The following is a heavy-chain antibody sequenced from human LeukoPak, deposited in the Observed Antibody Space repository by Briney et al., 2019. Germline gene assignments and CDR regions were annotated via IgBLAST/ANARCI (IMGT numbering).Heavy chain of an antibody. J-gene: IGHJ4*02. Sequence: PSETLSLTCAVSGGPFSGYFWSWIRQPSGKGLEWIGEIHNSGTTNCNPSLNSRVTISEDTSKNQFYLNLSSVTAADMAVYYCARRYYYNLGSFPFDFWGQGTLVTVSS. CDR2: IHNSGTT. V-gene: IGHV4-34*01. CDR1: GGPFSGYF. CDR3: ARRYYYNLGSFPFDF. D-gene: IGHD3-10*01.